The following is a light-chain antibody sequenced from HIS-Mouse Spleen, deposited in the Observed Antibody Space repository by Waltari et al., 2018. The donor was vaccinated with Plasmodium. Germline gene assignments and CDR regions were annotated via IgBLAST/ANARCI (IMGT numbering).Light chain of an antibody. J-gene: IGKJ2*01. V-gene: IGKV1-27*01. Sequence: DIQMTQSPSSLSASVGDRVTITCRASQGISSYLALYQQKPGKVPKLLIYAASTLQSGVPSRFSGSGSGTDFTLTISSLQPEEVATYYCQKYNSAPHTFGQGTKLEIK. CDR3: QKYNSAPHT. CDR2: AAS. CDR1: QGISSY.